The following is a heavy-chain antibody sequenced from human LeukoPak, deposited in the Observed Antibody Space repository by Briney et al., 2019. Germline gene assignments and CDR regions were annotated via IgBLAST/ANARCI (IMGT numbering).Heavy chain of an antibody. D-gene: IGHD5-18*01. CDR1: GGSFSGYY. CDR2: INHSGST. V-gene: IGHV4-34*01. CDR3: ARASKGGYSYVRRAFDI. Sequence: SETLSLTCAVYGGSFSGYYWSWIRQPPGKGLEWIGEINHSGSTNYNPPLKSRVTISVDTSKNQFSLKLSSVTAADTAVYYCARASKGGYSYVRRAFDIWGQGTMVTVSS. J-gene: IGHJ3*02.